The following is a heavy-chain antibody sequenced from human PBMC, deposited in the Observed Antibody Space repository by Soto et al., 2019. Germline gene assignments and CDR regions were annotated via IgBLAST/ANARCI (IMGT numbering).Heavy chain of an antibody. D-gene: IGHD2-15*01. Sequence: PSETLSLTCAVYGGSFSGYYWSWIRQPPGKGLEWIGEINHSGSTNYNPSLKSRVTISVDTSKNQFSLKLSSVTAADTAVYYCARHRCSGGSCHTNYYGMDVWGQGTTVTVS. V-gene: IGHV4-34*01. CDR3: ARHRCSGGSCHTNYYGMDV. CDR2: INHSGST. J-gene: IGHJ6*02. CDR1: GGSFSGYY.